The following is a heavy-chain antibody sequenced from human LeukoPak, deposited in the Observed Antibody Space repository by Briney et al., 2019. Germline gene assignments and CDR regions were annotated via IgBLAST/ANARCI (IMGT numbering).Heavy chain of an antibody. J-gene: IGHJ6*03. Sequence: SETLSLTCAVYGGSFSGYYWSWIRQPPGKGLEWIREINHSGSTNYTPSLKSRVTISVDTSKNQFSLKLSSVTAADTAVYYCARVVRYYYYYMDVWGKGTTVTVSS. D-gene: IGHD4/OR15-4a*01. CDR2: INHSGST. V-gene: IGHV4-34*01. CDR1: GGSFSGYY. CDR3: ARVVRYYYYYMDV.